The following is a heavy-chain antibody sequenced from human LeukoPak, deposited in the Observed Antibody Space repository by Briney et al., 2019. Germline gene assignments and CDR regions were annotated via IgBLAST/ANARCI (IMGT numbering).Heavy chain of an antibody. Sequence: SXXLSLTCTVSGGSITNDNYYWAWIRQSPGKGLEWIASIYYGGNTYYNPSLQSRVTISVDTSKNQFSLKLYSVSAADTAVYYCARRSPSMTFDYWGQGTLVTVSS. CDR2: IYYGGNT. CDR3: ARRSPSMTFDY. V-gene: IGHV4-39*01. CDR1: GGSITNDNYY. D-gene: IGHD2/OR15-2a*01. J-gene: IGHJ4*02.